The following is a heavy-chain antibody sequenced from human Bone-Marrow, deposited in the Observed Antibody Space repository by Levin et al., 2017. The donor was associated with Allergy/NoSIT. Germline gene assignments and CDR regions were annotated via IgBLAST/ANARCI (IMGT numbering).Heavy chain of an antibody. D-gene: IGHD2-21*02. J-gene: IGHJ4*01. Sequence: GESLKISCAASGFTFSDYWMSWVRQAPGKGLEWVAMIRQDGSEKKYVDSVKGRFTISRDNAKNSLYLEMNSLRAEDTAVYYGVAMTRSRPFDYWGHGTLVTVSS. CDR2: IRQDGSEK. CDR1: GFTFSDYW. CDR3: VAMTRSRPFDY. V-gene: IGHV3-7*01.